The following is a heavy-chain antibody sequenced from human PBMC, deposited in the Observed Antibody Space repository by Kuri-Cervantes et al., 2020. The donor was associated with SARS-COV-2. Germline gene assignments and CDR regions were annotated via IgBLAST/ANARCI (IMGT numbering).Heavy chain of an antibody. D-gene: IGHD4-17*01. Sequence: GSLRLSCAVYGGSFSGYYWSWIRQPPGKGLEWIGEINHSGGTNYNPSLKSRVTISVDTSKNQFSLNLSSVTAADTAVYYCARTPTVTTYWYYYYYMDVWGKGTTVTVSS. CDR3: ARTPTVTTYWYYYYYMDV. CDR2: INHSGGT. V-gene: IGHV4-34*01. CDR1: GGSFSGYY. J-gene: IGHJ6*03.